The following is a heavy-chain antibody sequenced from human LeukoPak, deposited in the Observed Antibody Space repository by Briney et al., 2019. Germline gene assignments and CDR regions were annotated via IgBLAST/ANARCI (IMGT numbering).Heavy chain of an antibody. CDR3: ARGPYGDYVYYYYMDV. CDR2: ISNSGSTI. D-gene: IGHD4-17*01. J-gene: IGHJ6*03. V-gene: IGHV3-11*04. Sequence: KPGGSLRLSCAASGFTFSDYYMSWIRQAPGKGLEWVSYISNSGSTIYYADSVKGRFTISRDNAKNSLYLQMNSLRAEDTAIYYCARGPYGDYVYYYYMDVWGKGTTVTVSS. CDR1: GFTFSDYY.